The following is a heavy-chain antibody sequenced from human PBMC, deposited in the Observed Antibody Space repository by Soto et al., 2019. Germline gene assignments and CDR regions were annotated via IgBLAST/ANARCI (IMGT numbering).Heavy chain of an antibody. Sequence: GGSLRLSCATSGFTIDDYGMSWVRQVPGKGLEWVSGMYWKGGNTHYADSVKGRFTISKDNTNLDLQLNSLRVEDTAVYYCVRDPPTVTSYFAYWGLGTLVTVSP. V-gene: IGHV3-20*04. CDR3: VRDPPTVTSYFAY. J-gene: IGHJ4*02. CDR1: GFTIDDYG. CDR2: MYWKGGNT. D-gene: IGHD4-17*01.